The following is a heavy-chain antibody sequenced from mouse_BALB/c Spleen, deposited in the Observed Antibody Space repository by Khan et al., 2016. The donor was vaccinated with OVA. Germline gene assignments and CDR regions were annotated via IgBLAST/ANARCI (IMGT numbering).Heavy chain of an antibody. V-gene: IGHV1-7*01. J-gene: IGHJ2*01. Sequence: VQLQESGAELAKPGPSVKMSCKASGYTFINYWILWVKQRPGQGLEWIGYINPSTGYTEYNQNFKDKATLTADKSSSTAYMQLSSLTSEDSAVYYCARRGLRWDFDYWGQGTTLTVSS. CDR2: INPSTGYT. D-gene: IGHD1-1*01. CDR3: ARRGLRWDFDY. CDR1: GYTFINYW.